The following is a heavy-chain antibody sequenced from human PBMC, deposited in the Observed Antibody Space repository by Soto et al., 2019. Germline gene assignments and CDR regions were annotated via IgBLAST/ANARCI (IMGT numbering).Heavy chain of an antibody. V-gene: IGHV4-31*03. CDR1: GGSISSGVYY. Sequence: PSETLSLTCTVSGGSISSGVYYRSWTRQHPGKGLEWIGYIHYSGDTYYSPSLKSRVIISVDTSKNQFSLNLYSVTAADTAVYFCARAAVAYCGGDCYSPFDQWGQGTLVTVS. J-gene: IGHJ4*02. CDR3: ARAAVAYCGGDCYSPFDQ. CDR2: IHYSGDT. D-gene: IGHD2-21*02.